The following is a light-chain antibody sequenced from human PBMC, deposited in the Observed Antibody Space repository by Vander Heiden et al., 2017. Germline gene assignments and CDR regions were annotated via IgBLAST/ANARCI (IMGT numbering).Light chain of an antibody. CDR2: GAS. V-gene: IGKV3-20*01. Sequence: EIVLTQSPGTLSLSLGERATLSCRASQSVSSSYLAWYQQKPGQAPRLLIYGASSRATGVPDRFSGSGSGTDFTLTISRLEPEDFAVYYCQQYCSSPQTFGEGSKLEIK. CDR1: QSVSSSY. CDR3: QQYCSSPQT. J-gene: IGKJ2*01.